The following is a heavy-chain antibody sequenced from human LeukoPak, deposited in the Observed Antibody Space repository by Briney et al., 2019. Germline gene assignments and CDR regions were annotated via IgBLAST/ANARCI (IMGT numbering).Heavy chain of an antibody. CDR3: ARGGIIAAAWFDY. J-gene: IGHJ4*02. V-gene: IGHV4-59*06. Sequence: PSETLSLTCTVSGGSISRFYWSWIRQPPGKGLEWIGYIYYSGSTYYNPSLKSRVTISVDTSKNQFSLKLSSVTAADTAVYYCARGGIIAAAWFDYWGQGTLVTVSS. CDR1: GGSISRFY. CDR2: IYYSGST. D-gene: IGHD6-13*01.